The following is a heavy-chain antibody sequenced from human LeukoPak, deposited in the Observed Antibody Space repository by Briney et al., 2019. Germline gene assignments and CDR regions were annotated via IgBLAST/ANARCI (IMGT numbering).Heavy chain of an antibody. J-gene: IGHJ6*04. CDR1: GFPHSNSW. V-gene: IGHV3-7*03. Sequence: GGSLRLSCAGSGFPHSNSWMYSVRQAPGKGLEGVAHIKKDGCGLSYVDSLKGRFIISRDNARNSLYLQMNSLRVEETVVECCAGGSTMEVWGKGAAVTISS. CDR2: IKKDGCGL. D-gene: IGHD1-26*01. CDR3: AGGSTMEV.